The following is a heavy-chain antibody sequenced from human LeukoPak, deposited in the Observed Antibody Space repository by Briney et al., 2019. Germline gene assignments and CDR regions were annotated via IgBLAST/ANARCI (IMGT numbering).Heavy chain of an antibody. CDR1: GYTFTSYD. D-gene: IGHD6-13*01. CDR2: MNPNSGNT. Sequence: ASVNVSCKASGYTFTSYDINWVRQATGQGLEWTGWMNPNSGNTGYVQKFQGRVTMTRNTSISTAYMELSSLRSEDTAVYYCARRRYSSNWYYFDYCGQGTLVTVSS. V-gene: IGHV1-8*01. CDR3: ARRRYSSNWYYFDY. J-gene: IGHJ4*02.